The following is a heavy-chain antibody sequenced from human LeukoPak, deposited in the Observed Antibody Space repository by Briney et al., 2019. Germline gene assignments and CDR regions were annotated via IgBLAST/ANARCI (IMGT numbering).Heavy chain of an antibody. Sequence: SVKVSCKASGGTFSSYAIGWVRQAPGQGLEWMGGIIPIFGTANYAQKFQGRVTITTDESTSTAYMELSSLRSEDTAVYYCARGDILTGYYAPIFDYWGQGTLVTVSS. CDR3: ARGDILTGYYAPIFDY. J-gene: IGHJ4*02. CDR1: GGTFSSYA. V-gene: IGHV1-69*05. CDR2: IIPIFGTA. D-gene: IGHD3-9*01.